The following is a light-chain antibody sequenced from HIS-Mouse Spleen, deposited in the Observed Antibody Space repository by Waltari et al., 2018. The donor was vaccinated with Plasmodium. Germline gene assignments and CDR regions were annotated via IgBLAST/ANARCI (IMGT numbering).Light chain of an antibody. CDR1: SSAVGCSNY. Sequence: QSALTLPRSVSWSPAQSVPISCTATSSAVGCSNYVSWYQQHPGKAPKLMIYAVGKRPSGVPDRFSGSKSGNTASLTISGLQAEDEADYYCCSYAGSYTYVFGTGTKVTVL. CDR2: AVG. V-gene: IGLV2-11*01. CDR3: CSYAGSYTYV. J-gene: IGLJ1*01.